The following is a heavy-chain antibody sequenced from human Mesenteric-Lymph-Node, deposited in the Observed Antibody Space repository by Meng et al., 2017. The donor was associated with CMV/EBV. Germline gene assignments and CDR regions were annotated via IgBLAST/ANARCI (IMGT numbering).Heavy chain of an antibody. V-gene: IGHV4-61*01. D-gene: IGHD5-12*01. CDR1: GGSVSSGYY. J-gene: IGHJ4*02. Sequence: CTVSGGSVSSGYYWSWIRQPPGKGLEWIGYLYYSGSTNYNPSLKSRVTISIDTSKNQFSLKLRSVTAADTAVYYCATLYSGYDPFDYWGQGTLVTVSS. CDR3: ATLYSGYDPFDY. CDR2: LYYSGST.